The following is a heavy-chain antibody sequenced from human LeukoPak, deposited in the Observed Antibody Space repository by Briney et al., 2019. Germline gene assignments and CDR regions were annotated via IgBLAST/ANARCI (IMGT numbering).Heavy chain of an antibody. Sequence: SETLSLTCTVSGGSISSGTYYWAWIRQPPGKGPEWIGTIHYSGDTYYNPSLKSRVTISVDPPKKQFFLNLSSVTAADTAVYYCARLGGYYDPPGYWGQGTLVTVSS. J-gene: IGHJ4*02. CDR3: ARLGGYYDPPGY. CDR1: GGSISSGTYY. V-gene: IGHV4-39*01. D-gene: IGHD3-22*01. CDR2: IHYSGDT.